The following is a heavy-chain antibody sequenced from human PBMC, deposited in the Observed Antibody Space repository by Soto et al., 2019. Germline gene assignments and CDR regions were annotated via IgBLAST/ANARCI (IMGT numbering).Heavy chain of an antibody. D-gene: IGHD3-9*01. CDR3: AKDLIGYYKPFDY. V-gene: IGHV3-23*01. J-gene: IGHJ4*02. CDR2: ISGSGSST. CDR1: GFMFSNYA. Sequence: VQLLESGGSLVQPGGSLRLSCAASGFMFSNYAMSWVRQAPGKGLEWVSSISGSGSSTYYAESVKGRFTISRDNSKNTVYLQMNSLRVEDTAVFYCAKDLIGYYKPFDYWGQGTLVTVSS.